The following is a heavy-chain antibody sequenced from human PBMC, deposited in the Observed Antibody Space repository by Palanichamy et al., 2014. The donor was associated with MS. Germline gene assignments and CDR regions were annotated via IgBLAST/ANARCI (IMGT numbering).Heavy chain of an antibody. CDR2: VYNGGRT. V-gene: IGHV4-39*01. J-gene: IGHJ4*02. Sequence: QLHVQESGPGLVKPSETLSLTCSVSGGSITTTTYYWGWIRQSPGKGLEWIGSVYNGGRTYYNPSLKSRVTTSADTSRNQFSLKLRSVTAADTAVYYCAGSGKGHLLYYYFDHWGQGALVTVSS. CDR1: GGSITTTTYY. D-gene: IGHD2-2*02. CDR3: AGSGKGHLLYYYFDH.